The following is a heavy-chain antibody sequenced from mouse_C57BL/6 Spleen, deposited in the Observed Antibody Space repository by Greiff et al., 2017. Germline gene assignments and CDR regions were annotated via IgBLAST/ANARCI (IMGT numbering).Heavy chain of an antibody. J-gene: IGHJ3*01. V-gene: IGHV5-6*02. CDR2: ISSGGSYT. CDR1: GFTFSSYG. Sequence: DVKLVESGGDLVKPGGSLKLSCAASGFTFSSYGMSWVRQTPDKRLEWVATISSGGSYTYYPDSVKGRFTISRDNAKNTLYLQMSSLKSEDTAMYYCAIYGNYEFAYWGQGTLVTVSA. D-gene: IGHD2-1*01. CDR3: AIYGNYEFAY.